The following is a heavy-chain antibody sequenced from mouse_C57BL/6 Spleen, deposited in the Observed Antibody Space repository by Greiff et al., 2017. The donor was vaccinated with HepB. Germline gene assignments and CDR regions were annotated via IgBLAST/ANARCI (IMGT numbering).Heavy chain of an antibody. V-gene: IGHV1-55*01. J-gene: IGHJ4*01. CDR3: ARIDDGYYGAMDY. Sequence: QVQLKQPGAELVKPGASVKMSCKASGYTFTSYWITWVKQRPGQGLEWIGDIYPGSGSTNYNEKFKSKATLTVDTSSSTAYMQLCSLTSEDSAVYYCARIDDGYYGAMDYWGQGPSVTVSS. CDR1: GYTFTSYW. CDR2: IYPGSGST. D-gene: IGHD2-3*01.